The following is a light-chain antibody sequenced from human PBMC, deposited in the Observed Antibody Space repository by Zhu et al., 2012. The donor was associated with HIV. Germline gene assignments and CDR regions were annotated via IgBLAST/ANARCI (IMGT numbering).Light chain of an antibody. CDR2: DAS. V-gene: IGKV3-11*01. CDR1: QSINNH. Sequence: VVLTQSPATLSLSPGERATLSCRASQSINNHLGWYQQKPGQAPRLLISDASMRATGIPARFSGSGSGTDFTLTISSLEPEDFAVYYCQQRSNWPLTFGGGTKVEIK. J-gene: IGKJ4*01. CDR3: QQRSNWPLT.